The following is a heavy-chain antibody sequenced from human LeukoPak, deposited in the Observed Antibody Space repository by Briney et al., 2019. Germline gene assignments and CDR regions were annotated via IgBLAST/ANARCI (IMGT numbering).Heavy chain of an antibody. CDR2: IKQDGSEK. CDR3: ARDDGDY. V-gene: IGHV3-7*01. CDR1: GFTFSSYS. Sequence: GGSLRLSCAASGFTFSSYSLNWVRQAPGKGLEWVANIKQDGSEKYYVDSVKGRFTISRDNAKNSLYLQMNSLRAEDTAVYYCARDDGDYWGQGTLVTVSS. J-gene: IGHJ4*02.